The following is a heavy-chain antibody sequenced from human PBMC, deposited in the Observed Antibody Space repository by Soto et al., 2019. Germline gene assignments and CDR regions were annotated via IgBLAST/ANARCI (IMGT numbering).Heavy chain of an antibody. CDR3: ARDGYIAVAGRGGAK. CDR1: GFTVSSYN. CDR2: INSIGTYI. D-gene: IGHD6-19*01. Sequence: EVQLVESGGGLVKPGGSLRLSCAASGFTVSSYNMNWVRQAPGKGLEWVSSINSIGTYIYYADSVKGRFTISRDNAKNSLFLQMNSLRAEDTAVYYCARDGYIAVAGRGGAKWGQGTLVTVSS. J-gene: IGHJ4*02. V-gene: IGHV3-21*01.